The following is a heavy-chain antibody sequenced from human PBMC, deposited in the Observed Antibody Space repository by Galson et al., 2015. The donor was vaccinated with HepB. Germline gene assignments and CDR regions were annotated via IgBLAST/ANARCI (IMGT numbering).Heavy chain of an antibody. CDR2: ISAYNGNT. Sequence: SVKVSCKVSGYTLTELSMHWVRQAPGQGLEWMGWISAYNGNTNYAQKLQGRVTMTTDTSTSTAYMELRSLRSDDTAVYYCARWQVLLYYYGMDVWGQGTTVTVSS. J-gene: IGHJ6*02. V-gene: IGHV1-18*01. D-gene: IGHD1-26*01. CDR1: GYTLTELS. CDR3: ARWQVLLYYYGMDV.